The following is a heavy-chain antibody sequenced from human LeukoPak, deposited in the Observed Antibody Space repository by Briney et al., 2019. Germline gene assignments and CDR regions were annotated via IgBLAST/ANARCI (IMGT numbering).Heavy chain of an antibody. J-gene: IGHJ3*02. CDR2: IIPILGIA. Sequence: GASVKVSCKASGGTFSSYAISWVRQAPGQGLEWMGRIIPILGIANYAQKFQGRVTITADKSTSTAYMELSSLRSEGTAVYYCARDRRDSSGYSRPYDAFDIWGQGTMVTVSS. CDR1: GGTFSSYA. CDR3: ARDRRDSSGYSRPYDAFDI. V-gene: IGHV1-69*04. D-gene: IGHD3-22*01.